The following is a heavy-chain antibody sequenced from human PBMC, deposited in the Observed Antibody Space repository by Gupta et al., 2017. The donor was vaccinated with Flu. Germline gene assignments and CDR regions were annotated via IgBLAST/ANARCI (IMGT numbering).Heavy chain of an antibody. CDR2: ISSSSSYI. CDR3: AREAPDQDSSGCLDY. D-gene: IGHD6-19*01. V-gene: IGHV3-21*01. J-gene: IGHJ4*02. Sequence: APGKGLEWVSSISSSSSYIYYADSVKGRFTISRDNAKNSLYLQMNSLRAEDTAVYYCAREAPDQDSSGCLDYWGQGTLVTVSS.